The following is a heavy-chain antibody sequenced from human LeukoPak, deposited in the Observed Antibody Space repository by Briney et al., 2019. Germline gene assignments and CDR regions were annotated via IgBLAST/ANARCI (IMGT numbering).Heavy chain of an antibody. D-gene: IGHD2-8*01. CDR2: IFTSGST. J-gene: IGHJ4*02. CDR3: ARVSRWYYFDY. Sequence: SETLSLTCTVFGDSISSYYWSWIRQPAGKGLEWIGRIFTSGSTNYNPSLKSRVTMSVDTSKNQFSLKLTSVTAADTAVYYCARVSRWYYFDYWGQGTLVTVSS. CDR1: GDSISSYY. V-gene: IGHV4-4*07.